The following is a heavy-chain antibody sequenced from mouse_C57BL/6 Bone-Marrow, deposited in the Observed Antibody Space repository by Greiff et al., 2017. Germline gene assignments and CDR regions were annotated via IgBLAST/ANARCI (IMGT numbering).Heavy chain of an antibody. D-gene: IGHD2-4*01. V-gene: IGHV5-16*01. CDR2: INYDGSST. CDR1: GFTFSDYY. Sequence: EVKLVESEGGLVQPGSSMKLSCTASGFTFSDYYMAWVRQVPEKGLEWVANINYDGSSTYYLDSLKSRFIISRDNAKNILYLQMSSLKSEDTATYYCARYDYDYFDYWGQGTTLTVSS. J-gene: IGHJ2*01. CDR3: ARYDYDYFDY.